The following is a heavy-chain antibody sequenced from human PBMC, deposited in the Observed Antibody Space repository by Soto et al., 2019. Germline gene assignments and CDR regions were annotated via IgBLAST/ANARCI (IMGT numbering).Heavy chain of an antibody. CDR2: IVVGSGNT. D-gene: IGHD3-22*01. Sequence: GASVKVSCKASGFTFTSSAVHWVRQARGQRLEWIGWIVVGSGNTNYAQKFQERVTITRDMSTSTAYMELSSLRSEDTAVYYCAADPYYYDSSGVYYYYGMDVWGQGTTVTV. CDR1: GFTFTSSA. J-gene: IGHJ6*02. CDR3: AADPYYYDSSGVYYYYGMDV. V-gene: IGHV1-58*01.